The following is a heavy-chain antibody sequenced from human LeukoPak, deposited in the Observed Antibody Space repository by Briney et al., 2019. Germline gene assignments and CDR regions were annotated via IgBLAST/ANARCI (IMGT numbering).Heavy chain of an antibody. V-gene: IGHV3-15*04. CDR1: GFTFSNAW. J-gene: IGHJ4*02. D-gene: IGHD1-26*01. CDR2: IESKTDGGTT. Sequence: GGSLRLSCAAPGFTFSNAWMSWVRQAPEKGLEWVGRIESKTDGGTTAYAAPVKGRFTISRDDSKSTLFLQMNSLKTEDTAVYYCTAPIVGTTRLDYWGQGTLVTVSS. CDR3: TAPIVGTTRLDY.